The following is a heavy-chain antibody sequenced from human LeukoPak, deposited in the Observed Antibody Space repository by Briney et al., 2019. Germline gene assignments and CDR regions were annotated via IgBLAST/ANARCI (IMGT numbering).Heavy chain of an antibody. D-gene: IGHD3-22*01. J-gene: IGHJ3*02. CDR3: AREIKSFGYYDSSGYYRGSAFDI. CDR2: ISGSGGST. Sequence: GGSLRLSCAASGFTFSSYAMSWVRQAPGKGLEWLSAISGSGGSTYYADSVKGRFTISRDNSKNTLYLQMNSLRAEDTAVYYCAREIKSFGYYDSSGYYRGSAFDIWGQGTMVTVSS. V-gene: IGHV3-23*01. CDR1: GFTFSSYA.